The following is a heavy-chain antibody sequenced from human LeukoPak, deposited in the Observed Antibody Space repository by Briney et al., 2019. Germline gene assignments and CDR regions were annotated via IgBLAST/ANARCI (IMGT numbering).Heavy chain of an antibody. V-gene: IGHV3-21*01. D-gene: IGHD5-12*01. CDR2: ISSGSDYI. CDR3: ARGGPYYFDY. J-gene: IGHJ4*02. Sequence: GGSLRLSCAVSGFTFSNFNMNWVRQSPGKGLEWVSSISSGSDYIYYADSLKGRLTISRDNAKNSLYLQMNSLRAEDTAVYYCARGGPYYFDYWGQGTLVTVSS. CDR1: GFTFSNFN.